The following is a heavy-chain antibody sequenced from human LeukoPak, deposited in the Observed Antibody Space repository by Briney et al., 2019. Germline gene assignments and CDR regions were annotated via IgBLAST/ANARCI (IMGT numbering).Heavy chain of an antibody. J-gene: IGHJ3*02. D-gene: IGHD1-26*01. CDR3: AKRQEYSGSYNAFDI. Sequence: PGGSLRLSCAASGFTFSSYAMSWVRQAPGKGLEWVSAISGSGGSTYYADSVKGRFTNSRDNSKNTLYLQMNSLRAEDTAVYYCAKRQEYSGSYNAFDIWGQGTMVSVSS. V-gene: IGHV3-23*01. CDR2: ISGSGGST. CDR1: GFTFSSYA.